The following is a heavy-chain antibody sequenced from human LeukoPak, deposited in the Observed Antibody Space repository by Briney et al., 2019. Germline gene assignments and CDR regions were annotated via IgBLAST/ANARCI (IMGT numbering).Heavy chain of an antibody. D-gene: IGHD3-9*01. CDR1: GFTFSSYG. CDR2: ISYDGSNK. Sequence: GGSLRLSCAASGFTFSSYGMHWVRQAPGKGLEWVAVISYDGSNKYYADSVKGRFTTSRDNSKNTLYLQMNSLRAEDTAVYYCAKGGGYVLRYFDWLFPLDYWGQGTLVTVSS. CDR3: AKGGGYVLRYFDWLFPLDY. J-gene: IGHJ4*02. V-gene: IGHV3-30*18.